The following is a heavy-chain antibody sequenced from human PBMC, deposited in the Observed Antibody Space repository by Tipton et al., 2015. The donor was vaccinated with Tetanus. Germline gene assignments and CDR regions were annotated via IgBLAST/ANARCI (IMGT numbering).Heavy chain of an antibody. CDR2: IYYSGST. CDR1: GGSISSSSYY. Sequence: TLSLTCTVSGGSISSSSYYWGWIRQPPGKGLEWIGSIYYSGSTYYNPSLKSRVTISVDTSKNQFSLKLSSVTAADTAVYYCARDPGTGCSGGSCYRYYYYGMDVWGQGTTVTGSS. V-gene: IGHV4-39*07. J-gene: IGHJ6*02. D-gene: IGHD2-15*01. CDR3: ARDPGTGCSGGSCYRYYYYGMDV.